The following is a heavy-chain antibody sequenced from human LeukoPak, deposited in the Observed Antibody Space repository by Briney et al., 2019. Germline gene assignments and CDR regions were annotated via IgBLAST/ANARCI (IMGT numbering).Heavy chain of an antibody. J-gene: IGHJ4*02. CDR1: GFSFSSSA. CDR3: VKHPYNASAGARNFDY. V-gene: IGHV3-23*01. CDR2: ISGSGGSI. Sequence: GGSLRLSCAASGFSFSSSALSWVRQAPGKGLEWVSPISGSGGSIYYTASGKGRFSISRDNPKHTLYLQMNSLRADDTAVYYCVKHPYNASAGARNFDYWGQGTLVTVSS. D-gene: IGHD2-15*01.